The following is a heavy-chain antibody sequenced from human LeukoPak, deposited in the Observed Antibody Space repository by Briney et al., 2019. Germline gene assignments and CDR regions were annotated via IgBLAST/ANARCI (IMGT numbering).Heavy chain of an antibody. CDR3: ARGVEYTGSQINWFDP. CDR1: GGSISSYY. Sequence: PSETLSLTCTVSGGSISSYYWSWIRQPPGKGLEWIGYIYYSGSTNYNPSLKSRVTISIDTSKNQFSLKVSSVTAADTAVYYCARGVEYTGSQINWFDPWGQGTLVTVSS. J-gene: IGHJ5*02. V-gene: IGHV4-59*01. D-gene: IGHD1-1*01. CDR2: IYYSGST.